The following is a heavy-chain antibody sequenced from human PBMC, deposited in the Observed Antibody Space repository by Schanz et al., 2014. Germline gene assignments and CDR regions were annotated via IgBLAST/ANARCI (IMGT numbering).Heavy chain of an antibody. J-gene: IGHJ2*01. Sequence: QVQLQESGPGLVKPSGTLSLTCAVSGGSISSSNWWSWVRQPPGKGLEWIGEISHSGRTTYNPSLKSRATISVDTSKNQFFLKLSSVAAADTAVYYCARVPPPFWYFDLWGRGALVTVSS. V-gene: IGHV4-4*02. CDR2: ISHSGRT. CDR1: GGSISSSNW. CDR3: ARVPPPFWYFDL.